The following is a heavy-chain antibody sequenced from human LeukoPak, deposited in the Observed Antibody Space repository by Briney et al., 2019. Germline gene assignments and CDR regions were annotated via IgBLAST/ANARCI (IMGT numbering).Heavy chain of an antibody. CDR2: IKQDGSEK. V-gene: IGHV3-7*01. CDR1: GFTFSRFW. Sequence: GGSLRLSCAASGFTFSRFWMSWVRQAPGKGLQWVANIKQDGSEKYYVNPVKGRFTISRDNAKNSLYLQMNSLRAEDTAVYYCARDQVSVAGTGIDYWGQGTLVTVSS. J-gene: IGHJ4*02. D-gene: IGHD6-19*01. CDR3: ARDQVSVAGTGIDY.